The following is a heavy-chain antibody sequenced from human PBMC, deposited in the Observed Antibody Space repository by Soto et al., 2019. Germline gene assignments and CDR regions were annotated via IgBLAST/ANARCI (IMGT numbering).Heavy chain of an antibody. V-gene: IGHV3-23*01. CDR1: GFTFSTYA. Sequence: PGGSLRLSCAASGFTFSTYAMSWARQAPGKGLEWVSGVSGSGSSTYYADSVKGRFTVSRDNSKNTLYLQMNSLRAEDTALYYCAKGLTGTTLFDVWGKGTLVTVSS. CDR3: AKGLTGTTLFDV. D-gene: IGHD1-20*01. CDR2: VSGSGSST. J-gene: IGHJ4*02.